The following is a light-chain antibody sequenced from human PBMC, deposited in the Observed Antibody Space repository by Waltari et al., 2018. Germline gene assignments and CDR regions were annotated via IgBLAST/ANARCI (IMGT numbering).Light chain of an antibody. Sequence: DIVMAQSPLSLPVTPVEPASISCRSSQSLLHSNGYNYLDWYLQKPGQSPQLLIYMGSNRASGVPDRFSGSGSGTDFTLKITRVEAEDVGVYYCMQALQTPWTFGQGTKVEI. J-gene: IGKJ1*01. CDR2: MGS. V-gene: IGKV2-28*01. CDR1: QSLLHSNGYNY. CDR3: MQALQTPWT.